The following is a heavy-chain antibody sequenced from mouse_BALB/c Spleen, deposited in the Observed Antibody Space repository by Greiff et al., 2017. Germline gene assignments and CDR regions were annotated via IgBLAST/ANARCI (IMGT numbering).Heavy chain of an antibody. CDR3: AREMRYGRRDYFDY. CDR2: IWAGGST. D-gene: IGHD2-14*01. CDR1: GFSLTSYG. J-gene: IGHJ2*01. Sequence: VQVVESGPGLVAPSQSLSITCTVSGFSLTSYGVHWVRQPPGKGLEWLGVIWAGGSTNYNSALMSRLSISKDNSKSQVFLKMNSLQTDDTAMYYCAREMRYGRRDYFDYWGQGTTLTVSS. V-gene: IGHV2-9*02.